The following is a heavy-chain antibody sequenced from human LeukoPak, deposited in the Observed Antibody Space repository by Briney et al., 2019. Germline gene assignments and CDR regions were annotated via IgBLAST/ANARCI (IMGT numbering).Heavy chain of an antibody. CDR1: GYTFTSYG. D-gene: IGHD3-10*01. Sequence: SVKVSCKASGYTFTSYGISWVRQAPGQGLEWMGGIIPIFGTANYAQKFQGRVTITADESTSTAYMELSSLRSEDTAVYYCARSITMVRGYYMDVWGKGTTVTVSS. CDR2: IIPIFGTA. CDR3: ARSITMVRGYYMDV. V-gene: IGHV1-69*13. J-gene: IGHJ6*03.